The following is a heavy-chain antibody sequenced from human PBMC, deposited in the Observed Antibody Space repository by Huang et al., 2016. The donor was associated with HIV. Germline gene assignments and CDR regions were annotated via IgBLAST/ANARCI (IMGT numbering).Heavy chain of an antibody. D-gene: IGHD3-22*01. V-gene: IGHV1-18*01. Sequence: QAQLMQSGPEVKKPGASVQVSCKTSGYSFTDYGITWVRQAPGQGPEWVGWISAFNGDTEIAQRRQVRVTLTTDTSTSMAYMELRSLRFDDTAVYFCARDPKYHRIGYYRQRRGIDVWGQGTMVSVSS. CDR2: ISAFNGDT. J-gene: IGHJ3*01. CDR3: ARDPKYHRIGYYRQRRGIDV. CDR1: GYSFTDYG.